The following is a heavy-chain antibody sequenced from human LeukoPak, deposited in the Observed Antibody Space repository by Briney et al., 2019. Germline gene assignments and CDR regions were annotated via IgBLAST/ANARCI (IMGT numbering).Heavy chain of an antibody. CDR1: GYTFTSYG. CDR2: ISAYNGNT. J-gene: IGHJ2*01. CDR3: ARGPLLWFGELLLSYWYFDL. V-gene: IGHV1-18*01. D-gene: IGHD3-10*01. Sequence: ASVKVSCKASGYTFTSYGISWVRQAPGQGLEWMGWISAYNGNTNYAQKLQGRVTMTTDTSTSTAYMELRSLRSDDTAVYYCARGPLLWFGELLLSYWYFDLWGRGTLVTVSS.